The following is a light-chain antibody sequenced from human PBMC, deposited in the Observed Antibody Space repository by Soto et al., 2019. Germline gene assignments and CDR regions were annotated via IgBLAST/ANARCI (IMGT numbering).Light chain of an antibody. CDR3: KQSYRTPWT. J-gene: IGKJ1*01. CDR1: QGISTY. V-gene: IGKV1-39*01. Sequence: DIQMTQSPSSLSASVGDRVTITCRASQGISTYLNCYQQKPGKAPKLLIYAASSLQSGVPSRFSGRGSETDFTLTISSLQPEDFATYSCKQSYRTPWTFGQGTKVEIK. CDR2: AAS.